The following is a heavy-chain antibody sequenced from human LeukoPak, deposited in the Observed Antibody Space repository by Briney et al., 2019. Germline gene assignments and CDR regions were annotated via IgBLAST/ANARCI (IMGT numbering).Heavy chain of an antibody. CDR2: IYHSGST. CDR1: GGSISSGGYS. D-gene: IGHD3-10*01. CDR3: ARGHTMVRGAPYRELPRYGMDV. V-gene: IGHV4-30-2*01. Sequence: SETLSLTCAVSGGSISSGGYSWSWIRQPPGKGLEWIGYIYHSGSTYYNPSLKSRVTISVDRSKNQFSLKLSPVTAADTAVYYCARGHTMVRGAPYRELPRYGMDVWGQGTTVTVSS. J-gene: IGHJ6*02.